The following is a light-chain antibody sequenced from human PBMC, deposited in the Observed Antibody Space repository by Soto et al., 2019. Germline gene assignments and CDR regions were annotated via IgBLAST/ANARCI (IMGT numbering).Light chain of an antibody. J-gene: IGKJ1*01. CDR3: QQSNNWPRT. CDR2: GAS. Sequence: EIVMTQSPATLSVSPGGRATLSCRASQSVSNNLAWYQQKPGQAPRVLIFGASTRATGIPARFSGSGSGTEFTLTISSLQSEDFAVYYCQQSNNWPRTFGQGTKVEIK. CDR1: QSVSNN. V-gene: IGKV3-15*01.